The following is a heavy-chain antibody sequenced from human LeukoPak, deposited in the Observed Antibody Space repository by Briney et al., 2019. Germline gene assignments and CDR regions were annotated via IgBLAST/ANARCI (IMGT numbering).Heavy chain of an antibody. D-gene: IGHD3-10*01. CDR3: AKYYYTSGSSGGRVFDY. V-gene: IGHV3-23*01. CDR2: IGSSAGDT. CDR1: GFTFSSYP. Sequence: GGSLRLSCAASGFTFSSYPMTWVRQAPGKGLEWVSTIGSSAGDTHYADSVKGRFTISRDNSKNSLYLQMNSLRAEGTAVYYCAKYYYTSGSSGGRVFDYWGQGTLVTVSS. J-gene: IGHJ4*02.